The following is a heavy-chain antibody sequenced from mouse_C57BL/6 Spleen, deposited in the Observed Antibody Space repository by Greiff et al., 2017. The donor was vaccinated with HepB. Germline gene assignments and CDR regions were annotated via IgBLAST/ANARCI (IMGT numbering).Heavy chain of an antibody. V-gene: IGHV3-1*01. CDR3: ARGSYRPMDY. CDR1: GYSITSGYD. D-gene: IGHD1-1*01. CDR2: ISYSGRT. J-gene: IGHJ4*01. Sequence: EVQLQQSGPGMVKPSQSLSLTCTVTGYSITSGYDWHWIRHFPGNQLEWKGYISYSGRTNYNPSLKSRISIAHDTSKNHFFLQLNSVSTEDTAKYCCARGSYRPMDYWGQGTSVTVSS.